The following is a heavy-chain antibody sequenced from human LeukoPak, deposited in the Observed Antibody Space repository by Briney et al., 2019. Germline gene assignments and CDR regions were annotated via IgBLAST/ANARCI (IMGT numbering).Heavy chain of an antibody. CDR3: ARSHSGSLRAPFDY. V-gene: IGHV1-18*01. CDR1: GYTFTNYG. Sequence: ASVKVFCKASGYTFTNYGLIWVRQAPGQGLEWMGWINTFNANTKYGQKFQGRVTMTTDKTTSTAYMELRNLRSDDTAVYYCARSHSGSLRAPFDYWGQGTLVTVSS. CDR2: INTFNANT. D-gene: IGHD3-22*01. J-gene: IGHJ4*02.